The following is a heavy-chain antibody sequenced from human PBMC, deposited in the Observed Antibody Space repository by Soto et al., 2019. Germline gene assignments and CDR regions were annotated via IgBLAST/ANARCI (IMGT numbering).Heavy chain of an antibody. J-gene: IGHJ6*02. CDR1: GFSFISYA. V-gene: IGHV3-23*01. Sequence: DVQLLESGGGLVQPGKSLRLSCAASGFSFISYAMSWVRQVPGKRLEWVSSISDSGGRTFYAESVEGRFTISRDDSTSTLFLQRNSLRAEDTAIYYCTKGGVRFLEWLGDVWGQGTTVTVSS. CDR2: ISDSGGRT. D-gene: IGHD3-3*01. CDR3: TKGGVRFLEWLGDV.